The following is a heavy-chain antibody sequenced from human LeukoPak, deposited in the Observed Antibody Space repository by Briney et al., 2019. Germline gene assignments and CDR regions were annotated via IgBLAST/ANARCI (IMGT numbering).Heavy chain of an antibody. Sequence: SETLSLTCIVSGGSISSSIYYWAWVRQPPGKGLEWIGTVFYNGATQYSPSLRSRVTISIDTSTNQFSLKLTSVTAADTALYYCARGVILMDVWGKGTTVTVSS. CDR2: VFYNGAT. D-gene: IGHD2/OR15-2a*01. CDR1: GGSISSSIYY. CDR3: ARGVILMDV. J-gene: IGHJ6*03. V-gene: IGHV4-39*07.